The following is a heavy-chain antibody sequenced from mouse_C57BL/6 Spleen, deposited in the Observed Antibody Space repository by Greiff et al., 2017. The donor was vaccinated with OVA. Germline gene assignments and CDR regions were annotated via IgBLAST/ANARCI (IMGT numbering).Heavy chain of an antibody. V-gene: IGHV3-6*01. Sequence: EVKLQESGPGLVKPSQSLSLTCSVTGYSITSGYYWNWIRQFPGNKLEWMGYISYDGSNNYNPSLKNRISITRDTSKNQFFLKLNSVTTEDTATYYCADSSYWGQGTTLTVSS. D-gene: IGHD6-1*01. CDR1: GYSITSGYY. CDR3: ADSSY. CDR2: ISYDGSN. J-gene: IGHJ2*01.